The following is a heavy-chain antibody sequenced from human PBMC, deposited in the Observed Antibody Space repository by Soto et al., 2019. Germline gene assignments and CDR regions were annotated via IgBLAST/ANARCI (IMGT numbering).Heavy chain of an antibody. D-gene: IGHD3-22*01. CDR3: ARGGRPGSSGYYNPSFDY. Sequence: QVQLVQTGGGAVLPGRSLSLSCAASGFRFSDYGMHWVRQAPGKGLEWVAVISFDGNNKYYADSVKGRFTISRDNSKNTLYLQMEGRRVEDTAVYYCARGGRPGSSGYYNPSFDYWGQGTLVSVSS. V-gene: IGHV3-30*03. CDR1: GFRFSDYG. CDR2: ISFDGNNK. J-gene: IGHJ4*02.